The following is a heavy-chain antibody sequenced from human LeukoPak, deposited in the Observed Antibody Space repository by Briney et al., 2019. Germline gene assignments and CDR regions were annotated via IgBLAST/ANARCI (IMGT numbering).Heavy chain of an antibody. J-gene: IGHJ4*02. V-gene: IGHV3-7*03. CDR1: GFTFSSYA. Sequence: GGSLRLSCAASGFTFSSYAMSWVRQAPGKGLEWVANIKQDGSEKYYVDSVKGRFTISRDNAENSLYLQMNSLRAEDTAVYYCARGPSTVTAKDYFDYWGQGTLVTVSS. D-gene: IGHD4-17*01. CDR2: IKQDGSEK. CDR3: ARGPSTVTAKDYFDY.